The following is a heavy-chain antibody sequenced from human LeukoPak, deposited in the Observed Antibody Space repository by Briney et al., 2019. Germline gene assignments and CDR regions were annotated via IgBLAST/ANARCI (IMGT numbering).Heavy chain of an antibody. Sequence: GGSLRLSCAASGCTFSSYWMSWVRQAPGKGLEWVANIRQDGSDKYYVDSVKGRFTISRDKSKNTLSLQMNSLRAEDTAVYYCAQQVGYCSSGSCYFTYWGQGTLVTVSS. CDR1: GCTFSSYW. CDR3: AQQVGYCSSGSCYFTY. V-gene: IGHV3-7*03. CDR2: IRQDGSDK. D-gene: IGHD2-15*01. J-gene: IGHJ1*01.